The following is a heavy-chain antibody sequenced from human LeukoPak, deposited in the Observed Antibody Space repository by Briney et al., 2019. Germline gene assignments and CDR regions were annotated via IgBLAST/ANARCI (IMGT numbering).Heavy chain of an antibody. CDR2: ISGSGYPI. D-gene: IGHD2-21*02. CDR1: GFTFSTYE. V-gene: IGHV3-48*03. Sequence: GGSLRLSCTASGFTFSTYEMNWVRQAPGKGLEWVSYISGSGYPIYYADSVKGRFTISRDNSKNTLYLQMNSLRAEDTAVYYCAKALEVTAIFDYWGQGTLVTVSS. CDR3: AKALEVTAIFDY. J-gene: IGHJ4*02.